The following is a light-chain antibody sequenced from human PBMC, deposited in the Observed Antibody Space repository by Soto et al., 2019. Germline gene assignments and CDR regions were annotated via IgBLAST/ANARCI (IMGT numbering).Light chain of an antibody. V-gene: IGKV1-17*01. Sequence: DIQMTQSAASLSASVGDGVTITWRASQGIKNDLAWYQQKPGKAPKRLIYAVSSLQSEVPSRFSGSGSGTEFTLTISSLQTEDVATYYCLQDYNYPRTFGGGTKVDIK. J-gene: IGKJ4*01. CDR2: AVS. CDR3: LQDYNYPRT. CDR1: QGIKND.